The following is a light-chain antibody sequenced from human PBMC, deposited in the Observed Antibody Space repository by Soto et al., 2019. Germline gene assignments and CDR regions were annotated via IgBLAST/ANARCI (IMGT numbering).Light chain of an antibody. J-gene: IGKJ5*01. Sequence: AIRMTQSPSSFSASTGDRVTITCRASQGISSYLAWYQQKPGKAPKLLIYAASTLQSGVPSRFSGSGSGTDFTLTISGLQSEDFAVYFCQQRNDWQVTFGQGTRLEIK. V-gene: IGKV1-8*01. CDR2: AAS. CDR1: QGISSY. CDR3: QQRNDWQVT.